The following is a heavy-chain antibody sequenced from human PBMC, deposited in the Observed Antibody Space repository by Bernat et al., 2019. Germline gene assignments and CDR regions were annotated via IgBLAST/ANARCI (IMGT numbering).Heavy chain of an antibody. J-gene: IGHJ4*02. CDR3: ASLKGADY. V-gene: IGHV3-30*03. Sequence: QVQLVESGGGVVQPGRSLRLSCAASGFTFSSYGMHWVRQAPGKGLEWVAVISYDGSNKYYADSVKGRFTISRDNSKNTLYLQMNSLRAEDTAVYYCASLKGADYWGQGTLVTVSS. CDR1: GFTFSSYG. CDR2: ISYDGSNK.